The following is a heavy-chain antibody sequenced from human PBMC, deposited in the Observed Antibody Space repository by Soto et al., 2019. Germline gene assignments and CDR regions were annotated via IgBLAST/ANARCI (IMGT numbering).Heavy chain of an antibody. CDR2: IIPIFGTA. D-gene: IGHD2-2*01. CDR1: GGTFSSYA. J-gene: IGHJ4*02. CDR3: ARAMGYCSSTSCYALDY. V-gene: IGHV1-69*01. Sequence: QVQLVQSGAEVKKPGSSVKVSCKASGGTFSSYAISWVRQAPGQGLEWMGGIIPIFGTANYAQKFQGRGTITADESTSTAYMELSSLRSEDTAVYYCARAMGYCSSTSCYALDYWGQGTLVTVSS.